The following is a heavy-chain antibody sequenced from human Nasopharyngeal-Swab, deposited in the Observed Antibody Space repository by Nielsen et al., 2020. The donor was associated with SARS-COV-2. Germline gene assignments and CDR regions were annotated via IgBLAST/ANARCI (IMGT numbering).Heavy chain of an antibody. J-gene: IGHJ4*02. CDR2: INTNTGNP. CDR1: GYILTGYT. CDR3: ARSGYSNSFDY. D-gene: IGHD6-13*01. V-gene: IGHV7-4-1*02. Sequence: ASVKVSCKASGYILTGYTMNWVRQAPGQGLEWMGWINTNTGNPTYAQGSTGRFVFSLDTSVSTAYLQISSLKAEDTAVYYCARSGYSNSFDYWGQGTLVTVSS.